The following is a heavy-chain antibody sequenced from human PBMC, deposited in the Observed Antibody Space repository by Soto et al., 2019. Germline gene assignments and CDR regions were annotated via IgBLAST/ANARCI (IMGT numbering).Heavy chain of an antibody. Sequence: PSETLSLTCAVSGGSISSSNWWSWVRQPSGKGLEWIGEIYHSGSTNYNPSLKSRVTISVDKSKNQFSLKLSSVTAADTAVYYCAGEGTVTTLSNGMDVWGQGTTVTVSS. V-gene: IGHV4-4*02. CDR3: AGEGTVTTLSNGMDV. CDR1: GGSISSSNW. J-gene: IGHJ6*02. CDR2: IYHSGST. D-gene: IGHD4-17*01.